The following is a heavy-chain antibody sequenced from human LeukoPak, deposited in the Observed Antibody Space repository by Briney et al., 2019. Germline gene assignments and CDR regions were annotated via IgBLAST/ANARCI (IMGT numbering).Heavy chain of an antibody. CDR1: GYSFTDYY. V-gene: IGHV1-2*02. CDR3: ARPYGSGSTYLYFDY. J-gene: IGHJ4*02. CDR2: INPNSGAI. D-gene: IGHD3-10*01. Sequence: ASVKVSCKASGYSFTDYYVHWVRQAPGQGLEWMGWINPNSGAIKSARKFQGRVTMTRDTSISTAYMELNRRRSDDTAVYYCARPYGSGSTYLYFDYWGQGTLVTVSS.